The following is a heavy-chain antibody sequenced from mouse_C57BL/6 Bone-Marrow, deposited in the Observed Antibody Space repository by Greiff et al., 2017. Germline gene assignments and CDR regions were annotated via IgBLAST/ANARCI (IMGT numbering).Heavy chain of an antibody. D-gene: IGHD3-2*02. CDR1: GFTVSDYG. J-gene: IGHJ4*01. Sequence: EVKVVESGGGLVQPGGSLKLSCAASGFTVSDYGMAWVRKAPRKGPEWVSFIRNLAYSINYADKLTGRFTISIENAKNTLYLEMSSLRSEDTAMYYCARAPGGAMDYWGQGTSVTVSS. V-gene: IGHV5-15*01. CDR2: IRNLAYSI. CDR3: ARAPGGAMDY.